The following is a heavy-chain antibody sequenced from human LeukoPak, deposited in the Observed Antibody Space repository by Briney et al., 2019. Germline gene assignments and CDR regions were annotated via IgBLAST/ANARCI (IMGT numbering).Heavy chain of an antibody. V-gene: IGHV3-48*03. Sequence: GGSLRLSCAASGFTFSNYDMNWVRQAPGKGLEGVSYISSDASAIYYADSVKGRFTISRDNAKNSLYLQMNSLRAEDTAVYYCARDLTGDSSHDYWGQGTLVTVSS. CDR1: GFTFSNYD. J-gene: IGHJ4*02. CDR2: ISSDASAI. CDR3: ARDLTGDSSHDY. D-gene: IGHD3-22*01.